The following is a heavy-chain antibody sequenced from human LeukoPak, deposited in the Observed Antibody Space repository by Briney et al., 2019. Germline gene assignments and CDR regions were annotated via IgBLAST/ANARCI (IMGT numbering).Heavy chain of an antibody. V-gene: IGHV1-69*05. D-gene: IGHD3-3*01. Sequence: ASVKVSCKASGGTFSSYAISWVRQAPGQGLEWMGGIIPIFGTANYAQKFQGRVTITTDESTSTAYMELSSLRSEDTAVYYCARDSRPADYDSSAFDIWGQGTMVTVSS. CDR3: ARDSRPADYDSSAFDI. J-gene: IGHJ3*02. CDR1: GGTFSSYA. CDR2: IIPIFGTA.